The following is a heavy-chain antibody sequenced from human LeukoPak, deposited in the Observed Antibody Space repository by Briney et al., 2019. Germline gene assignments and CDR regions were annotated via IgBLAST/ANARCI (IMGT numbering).Heavy chain of an antibody. V-gene: IGHV4-61*02. J-gene: IGHJ4*02. CDR1: GGSISSGSDF. Sequence: SETLSLTCTVSGGSISSGSDFWSWIRQPAGKGLEWIGRISTSGSTNYIPSLKSRVTISLDTSKNQFSLILISVTAADTAVYFCARAYQSGSYVDYFDYWGQGTLVTVSS. CDR2: ISTSGST. D-gene: IGHD1-26*01. CDR3: ARAYQSGSYVDYFDY.